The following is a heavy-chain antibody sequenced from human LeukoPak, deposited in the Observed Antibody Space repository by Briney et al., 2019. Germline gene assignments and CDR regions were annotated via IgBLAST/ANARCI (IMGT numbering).Heavy chain of an antibody. CDR3: ARYSSGYSTYFDY. V-gene: IGHV3-66*01. CDR1: GFTVSSNY. D-gene: IGHD3-22*01. Sequence: PGGSLRLSCAASGFTVSSNYMSWVRQAPGKGLEWASIMYSGGSTYYADSVKGRFTISRDNSKNTLYLQMNSLRAEDTAVYYCARYSSGYSTYFDYWGQGTLVTVSS. J-gene: IGHJ4*02. CDR2: MYSGGST.